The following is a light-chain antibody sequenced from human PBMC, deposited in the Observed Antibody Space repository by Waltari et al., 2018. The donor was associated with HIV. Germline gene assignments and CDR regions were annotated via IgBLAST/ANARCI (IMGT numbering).Light chain of an antibody. J-gene: IGKJ1*01. CDR1: QSISSN. V-gene: IGKV3-15*01. CDR2: GAS. CDR3: QQNNKWPPT. Sequence: DIVMTQSPATLSVSPGERATLTCRASQSISSNLAWYQQKPGKAPSLLIYGASTMDTGIPARFSGSGSGTEFTLTISSLQSEDFAVYYCQQNNKWPPTFGQGTKVEIK.